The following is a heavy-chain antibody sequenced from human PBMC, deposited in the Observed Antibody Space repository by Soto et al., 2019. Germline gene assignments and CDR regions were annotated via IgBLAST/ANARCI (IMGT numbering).Heavy chain of an antibody. V-gene: IGHV3-48*02. Sequence: GGSLRLSCAASGFTFSSYSMNWVRQAPGKGLEWVSYISATSSTKNYADSVKGRFTISRDNGQNSLYLQMSSLRDEDTAVYYCARSYYDTLITYSYNFDYWGQGTLVTVSS. D-gene: IGHD3-9*01. J-gene: IGHJ4*02. CDR3: ARSYYDTLITYSYNFDY. CDR2: ISATSSTK. CDR1: GFTFSSYS.